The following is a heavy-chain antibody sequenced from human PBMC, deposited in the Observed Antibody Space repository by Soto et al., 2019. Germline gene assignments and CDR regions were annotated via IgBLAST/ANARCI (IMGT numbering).Heavy chain of an antibody. Sequence: PSQTLSLTCAISGDSVSSNSAAWNWIRQSPSRGLEWLGRTYYRSQWYNHYAVSVKSRITLNPDTSKNQFSLQLASVTPEDTAVYYCARADEKRYYGMDVWGQGTTVTLSS. V-gene: IGHV6-1*01. J-gene: IGHJ6*02. CDR2: TYYRSQWYN. CDR3: ARADEKRYYGMDV. CDR1: GDSVSSNSAA.